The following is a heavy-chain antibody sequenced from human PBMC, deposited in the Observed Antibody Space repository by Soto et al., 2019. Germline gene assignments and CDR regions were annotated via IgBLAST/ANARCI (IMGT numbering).Heavy chain of an antibody. CDR3: ARKGELLWFGELIGAFDI. D-gene: IGHD3-10*01. CDR2: IIPIFGTA. V-gene: IGHV1-69*01. J-gene: IGHJ3*02. CDR1: GYTFTSYA. Sequence: QVQLVQSGAEVKKPGASVKVSCKASGYTFTSYAISWVRQAPGQGLEWMGGIIPIFGTANYAQKFQGRVTITADESTSTAYMELSSLRSEDTAVYYCARKGELLWFGELIGAFDIWGQGTMVTVSS.